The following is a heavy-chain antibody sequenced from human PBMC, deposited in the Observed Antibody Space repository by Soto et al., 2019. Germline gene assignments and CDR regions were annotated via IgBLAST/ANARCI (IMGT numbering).Heavy chain of an antibody. Sequence: ASVKVSCKASGYTFTGYYMHWVRQAPGQGLEWMGWINPNSGGTNYAQKFQGRVTMTRDTSISTAYMELSRLRSDDTAVYYCARVATYYYDSSGYSPQWFDPWGQGTLVTVSS. D-gene: IGHD3-22*01. J-gene: IGHJ5*02. CDR2: INPNSGGT. CDR1: GYTFTGYY. V-gene: IGHV1-2*02. CDR3: ARVATYYYDSSGYSPQWFDP.